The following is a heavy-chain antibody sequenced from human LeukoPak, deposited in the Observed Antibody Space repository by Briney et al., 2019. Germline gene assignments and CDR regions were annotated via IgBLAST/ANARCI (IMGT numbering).Heavy chain of an antibody. Sequence: GGSLRLSCAASGFTFSRYWMHWVRQAPGKGLVWVPRINSDGSSTTYADSVRGRFTISRDNAKNTLYMQMNSLRAEDTAVYYCARDPDSSGWSSKDYWGQGTLVTVSS. CDR3: ARDPDSSGWSSKDY. D-gene: IGHD6-19*01. CDR2: INSDGSST. V-gene: IGHV3-74*01. CDR1: GFTFSRYW. J-gene: IGHJ4*02.